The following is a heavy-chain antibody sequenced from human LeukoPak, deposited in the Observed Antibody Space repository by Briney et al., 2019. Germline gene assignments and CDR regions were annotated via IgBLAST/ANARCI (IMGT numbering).Heavy chain of an antibody. CDR2: IKQDGSEK. Sequence: PGGSLRLSCAASGLTFSNYWMNWVRQAPGKGLEWVANIKQDGSEKYYVDSVKGRFTISRDNAKNSLYLQMNSLRAEDTAVYYCARDDSTGYLYFDHWGQGTLVTVSS. J-gene: IGHJ4*02. CDR3: ARDDSTGYLYFDH. D-gene: IGHD3-22*01. V-gene: IGHV3-7*05. CDR1: GLTFSNYW.